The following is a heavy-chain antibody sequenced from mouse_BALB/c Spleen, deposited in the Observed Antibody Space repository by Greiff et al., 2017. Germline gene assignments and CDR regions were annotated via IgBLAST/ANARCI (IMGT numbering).Heavy chain of an antibody. Sequence: EVHLVEPGGDLVKPGGSLKLSCAASGFTFSSYGLSWVRQTPDKRLEWVATISSGGSYTYYPDSVKGRFTISRDNAKNTLYLQMSSLKSEDTAMYYCARHGYDYEGDFAYWGQGTLVTVSA. J-gene: IGHJ3*01. CDR3: ARHGYDYEGDFAY. CDR1: GFTFSSYG. D-gene: IGHD2-4*01. CDR2: ISSGGSYT. V-gene: IGHV5-6*01.